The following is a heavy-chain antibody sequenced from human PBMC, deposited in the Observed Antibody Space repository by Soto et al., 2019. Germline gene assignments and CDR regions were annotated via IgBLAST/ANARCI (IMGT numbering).Heavy chain of an antibody. Sequence: QVPSVESGGGMVQPGTSLRLSCAASGFTFNSLSLHWVRQRPDKGLEWVAVISHDGRVTFYADFVKGRFTVSRDNSKNTIYLQVNSLRAEDTAVYYCAREPYGDSQYFDYWGQGTLVTVSS. CDR2: ISHDGRVT. CDR1: GFTFNSLS. D-gene: IGHD2-21*02. J-gene: IGHJ4*02. V-gene: IGHV3-30*04. CDR3: AREPYGDSQYFDY.